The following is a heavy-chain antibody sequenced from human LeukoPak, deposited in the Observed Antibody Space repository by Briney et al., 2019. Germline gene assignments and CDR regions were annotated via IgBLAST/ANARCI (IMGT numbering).Heavy chain of an antibody. CDR2: IKSKTDGGTT. CDR1: GFTFSNAW. Sequence: GGSLRLSCAASGFTFSNAWMSWVRQAPGKGLEWVGRIKSKTDGGTTDYAAPVKGRFTISRDDSKNTLYLQMNSLKTEDTAVYYCTTDSRNYYFDAFDIWGQGTMVTVSS. CDR3: TTDSRNYYFDAFDI. J-gene: IGHJ3*02. D-gene: IGHD2/OR15-2a*01. V-gene: IGHV3-15*01.